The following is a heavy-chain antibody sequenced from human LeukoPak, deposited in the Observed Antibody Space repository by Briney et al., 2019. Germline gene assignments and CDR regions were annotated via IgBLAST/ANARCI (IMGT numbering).Heavy chain of an antibody. D-gene: IGHD6-6*01. CDR1: GGSISSYY. Sequence: DPSETLSLTCTVSGGSISSYYWSWVRQSPGKGLEWIGYIYYSGSPNYNPSLKSRVTISVDTSKNQFSLKLSSVTAADTAVYYCAREMVGSSSIGPPYYYYYYMDVWGKGTTVTVSS. V-gene: IGHV4-59*12. J-gene: IGHJ6*03. CDR3: AREMVGSSSIGPPYYYYYYMDV. CDR2: IYYSGSP.